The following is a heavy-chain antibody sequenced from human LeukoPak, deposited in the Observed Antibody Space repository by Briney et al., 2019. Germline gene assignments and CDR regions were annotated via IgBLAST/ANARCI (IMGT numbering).Heavy chain of an antibody. Sequence: SQTLSLTCTVSGASISGDGYYWSWVRQPPGKGLEWIGYIYYSGSTYYYPSLESRFTISVDTSKNQFSLKLSSVTAADTAAYYCARVAAATTNPRFDYWGQGTLGTVSS. CDR1: GASISGDGYY. D-gene: IGHD5-24*01. V-gene: IGHV4-31*03. J-gene: IGHJ4*02. CDR3: ARVAAATTNPRFDY. CDR2: IYYSGST.